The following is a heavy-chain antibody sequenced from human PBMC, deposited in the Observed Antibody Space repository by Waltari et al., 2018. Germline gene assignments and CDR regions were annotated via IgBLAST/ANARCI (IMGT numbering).Heavy chain of an antibody. Sequence: QVQLQESGPGLVKPSETLSLTCTVSNGSMSSYYWTWIRQPPGKGLEWIGFIHYIGLTNYNPSLKSRVTISVDTSKNQFSLKLSSVTAADTAVYYCARVSGQWLAAGDYWGQGTLVTVSS. V-gene: IGHV4-59*08. D-gene: IGHD6-19*01. CDR1: NGSMSSYY. CDR3: ARVSGQWLAAGDY. CDR2: IHYIGLT. J-gene: IGHJ4*02.